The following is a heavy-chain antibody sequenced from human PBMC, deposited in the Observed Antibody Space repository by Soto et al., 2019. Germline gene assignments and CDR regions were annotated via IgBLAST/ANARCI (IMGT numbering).Heavy chain of an antibody. CDR2: ISSSSSTI. CDR3: TSILLLWFGELLPQWYYGMDV. CDR1: GFTFSSYS. V-gene: IGHV3-48*02. D-gene: IGHD3-10*01. J-gene: IGHJ6*02. Sequence: GGSLRLSCAASGFTFSSYSMNWVRQAPGKGLEWVSYISSSSSTIYYADSVKGRFTISRDNAKNSLYLQMNSLRDEDTAVYYCTSILLLWFGELLPQWYYGMDVWGQGTTVTVSS.